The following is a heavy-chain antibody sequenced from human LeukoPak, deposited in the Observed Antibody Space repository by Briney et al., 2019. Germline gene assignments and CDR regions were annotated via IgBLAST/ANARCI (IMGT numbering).Heavy chain of an antibody. V-gene: IGHV3-7*02. CDR2: IKLDGSEK. D-gene: IGHD3-22*01. J-gene: IGHJ3*02. Sequence: GGSLRLSCAASGFTFSSYWMSWVRQAPGKGLEWVANIKLDGSEKYYVDSVKGRFTISRDNAKNSLYLQMNSLRAEDTAVYYCASSVTMIVERDAFDIWGQGTMVTVSS. CDR1: GFTFSSYW. CDR3: ASSVTMIVERDAFDI.